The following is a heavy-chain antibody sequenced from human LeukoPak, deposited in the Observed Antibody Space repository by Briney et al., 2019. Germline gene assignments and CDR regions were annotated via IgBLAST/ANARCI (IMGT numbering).Heavy chain of an antibody. CDR1: GFNFDTYT. CDR2: IWSRCSHL. V-gene: IGHV3-21*01. J-gene: IGHJ4*02. Sequence: PGGSLKLLCAASGFNFDTYTMNWVRPDPGKGLEGDGAIWSRCSHLYYADAVKGRCTIPSDHAKHFLHPPMDSLTVEDTPVYYCAREAAYISSPRGFDYWGQGTLVTVSS. D-gene: IGHD6-6*01. CDR3: AREAAYISSPRGFDY.